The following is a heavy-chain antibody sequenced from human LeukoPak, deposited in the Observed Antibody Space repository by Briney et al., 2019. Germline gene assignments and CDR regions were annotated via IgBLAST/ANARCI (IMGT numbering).Heavy chain of an antibody. V-gene: IGHV3-15*05. Sequence: GGSLRLSCAASGFSFSNAWMSGVRQAPGKGLEWVGRIKSKTDGGTIDYAAPVKGRFTISRDDSKNTLFLQVNSLKIEDTAVYYCTTVTLRPVGLWGQGTLVTVSS. CDR3: TTVTLRPVGL. CDR2: IKSKTDGGTI. D-gene: IGHD3-10*01. J-gene: IGHJ4*02. CDR1: GFSFSNAW.